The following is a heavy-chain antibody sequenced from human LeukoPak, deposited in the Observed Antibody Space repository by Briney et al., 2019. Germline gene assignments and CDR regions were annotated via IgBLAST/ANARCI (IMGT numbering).Heavy chain of an antibody. V-gene: IGHV3-64*01. D-gene: IGHD3-3*01. CDR2: ISSNGGST. CDR1: GFTFSSYA. CDR3: ARDAALITIFGWFDP. Sequence: QAGGSLRLSCAASGFTFSSYAMHWVRQAPGKGLEYVSAISSNGGSTYYANSVKGRFTISRDNSKNTLYLQMGSLRAEDMAVYYCARDAALITIFGWFDPWGQGTLVTVSS. J-gene: IGHJ5*02.